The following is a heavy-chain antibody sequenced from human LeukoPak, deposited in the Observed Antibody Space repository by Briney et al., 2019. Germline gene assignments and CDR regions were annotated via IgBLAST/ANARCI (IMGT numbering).Heavy chain of an antibody. CDR1: GFTFSNSW. Sequence: GGSLRLSCAGSGFTFSNSWMGWVRQAPGKGLEWVSSISSSSSYICYADSVKGRFTISRDNAKNSLYLQMNSLRAEDTAVYYCARGDEYSSSFEYYWGQGTPVTVSS. J-gene: IGHJ4*02. V-gene: IGHV3-21*01. CDR2: ISSSSSYI. D-gene: IGHD6-6*01. CDR3: ARGDEYSSSFEYY.